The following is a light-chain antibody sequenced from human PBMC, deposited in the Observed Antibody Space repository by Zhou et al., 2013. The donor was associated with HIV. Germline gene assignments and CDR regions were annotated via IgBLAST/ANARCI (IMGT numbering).Light chain of an antibody. CDR2: GSS. CDR1: QSISRY. CDR3: QHYDSDSPT. V-gene: IGKV1-5*01. J-gene: IGKJ1*01. Sequence: DIQMTQSPSSLSASVGDRVTITCRASQSISRYLNWYQQKPGKAPKLLIYGSSSLQSGVPSRFTGSGSGTEFTLTIFSLEPDDFSIYHCQHYDSDSPTFGQGTRVEIK.